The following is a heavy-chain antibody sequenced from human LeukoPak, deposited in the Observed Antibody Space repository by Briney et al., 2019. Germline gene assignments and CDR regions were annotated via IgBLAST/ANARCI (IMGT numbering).Heavy chain of an antibody. CDR2: IIPIFGTA. Sequence: SVKVSCKASGYTFTSYDISWVRQAPGQGLEWMGGIIPIFGTANYAQKFQGRVTITTDESTSTAYMELSSLRSEDTAVYYCARALPYSGSAPFDYWGQGTLVTVSS. CDR3: ARALPYSGSAPFDY. CDR1: GYTFTSYD. V-gene: IGHV1-69*05. J-gene: IGHJ4*02. D-gene: IGHD1-26*01.